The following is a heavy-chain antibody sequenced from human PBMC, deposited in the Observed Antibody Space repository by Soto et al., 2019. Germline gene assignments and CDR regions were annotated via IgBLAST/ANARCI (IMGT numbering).Heavy chain of an antibody. J-gene: IGHJ6*02. CDR3: ARAREVTIFGVVISSIYYYGMDV. CDR1: GYTFTSYD. D-gene: IGHD3-3*01. CDR2: MNPNSGNT. V-gene: IGHV1-8*01. Sequence: ASVKVSCKASGYTFTSYDINWVRQAAGQGLEWMGWMNPNSGNTGYAQKFQGRVTMTRNTSISTAYMELSSLRSEDTAVYYCARAREVTIFGVVISSIYYYGMDVWGQGTTVTVSS.